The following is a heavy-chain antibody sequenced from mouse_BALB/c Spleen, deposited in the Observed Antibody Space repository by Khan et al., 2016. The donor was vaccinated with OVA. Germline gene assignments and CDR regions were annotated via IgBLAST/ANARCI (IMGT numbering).Heavy chain of an antibody. D-gene: IGHD6-1*01. Sequence: VQLQQSGAELVKSGATVKLSCTASGLNIKDTYMHWLKQWPEQGLEWIGRIDTPNGNTKYDPKFKGKATITANTSSTKAYLQLSTLTSEDTAFYYCASIARKWGQGTTLTVSS. CDR2: IDTPNGNT. CDR3: ASIARK. V-gene: IGHV14-3*02. CDR1: GLNIKDTY. J-gene: IGHJ2*01.